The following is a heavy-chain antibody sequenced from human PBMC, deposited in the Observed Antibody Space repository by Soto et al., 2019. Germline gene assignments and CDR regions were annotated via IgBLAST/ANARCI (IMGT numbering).Heavy chain of an antibody. Sequence: QVHLVESGGGVVQPGTSLRLSCKASGFIFRDYLIHWVRQAPGKGLEWLAVLSFDGTAEYYADSTRGRFTISRDIPKSKTDLVINNVRREDTAMYYCARVATRLQSMEVLEYWGQGTLVTVPS. CDR2: LSFDGTAE. CDR1: GFIFRDYL. J-gene: IGHJ4*02. D-gene: IGHD2-21*02. V-gene: IGHV3-30*03. CDR3: ARVATRLQSMEVLEY.